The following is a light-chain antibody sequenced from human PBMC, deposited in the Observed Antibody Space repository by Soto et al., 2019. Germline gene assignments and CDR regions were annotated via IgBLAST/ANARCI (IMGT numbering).Light chain of an antibody. V-gene: IGLV2-14*01. Sequence: QSALTQPASVSGSPGQSMTISCTGTSSDVGGYNYVSWYQQEPGKAPKLMICDVSNRPSGVSNRFSGSKSGNTASLTISGLQAEDEADYYCSSYTSGTTFVFGTGTKLTVL. CDR3: SSYTSGTTFV. J-gene: IGLJ1*01. CDR1: SSDVGGYNY. CDR2: DVS.